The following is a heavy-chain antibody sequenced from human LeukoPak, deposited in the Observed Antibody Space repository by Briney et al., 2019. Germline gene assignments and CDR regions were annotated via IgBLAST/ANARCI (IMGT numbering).Heavy chain of an antibody. V-gene: IGHV3-23*01. CDR1: GFTFSSYA. CDR2: ISGSGGST. CDR3: AKGFTSGWYEEMTNDAFDI. D-gene: IGHD6-19*01. Sequence: GGSLRLSCAASGFTFSSYAMSWVRQAPGKGLEWVSAISGSGGSTYYADSVKGRFTISRDNSKNTLYLQMNGLRAEDTAVYYCAKGFTSGWYEEMTNDAFDIWGQGTMVTVSS. J-gene: IGHJ3*02.